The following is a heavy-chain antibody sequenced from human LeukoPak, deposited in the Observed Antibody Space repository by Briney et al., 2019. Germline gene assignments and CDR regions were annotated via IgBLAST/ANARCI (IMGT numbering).Heavy chain of an antibody. CDR1: GFTFGDYA. D-gene: IGHD3-10*01. CDR2: IRSKAYGGTT. CDR3: TRPYYGSGSYYDYFDY. Sequence: PGGSLRLSCTASGFTFGDYAMSWFRQAPGKGLEWVGFIRSKAYGGTTEYAASVKGRFTISRDESKSIAYLQMNSLKTEDTAVYYCTRPYYGSGSYYDYFDYWGQGTLVTVSS. V-gene: IGHV3-49*03. J-gene: IGHJ4*02.